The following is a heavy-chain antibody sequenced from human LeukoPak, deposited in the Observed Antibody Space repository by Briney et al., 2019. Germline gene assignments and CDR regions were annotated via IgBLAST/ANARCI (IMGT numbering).Heavy chain of an antibody. V-gene: IGHV1-2*02. J-gene: IGHJ4*02. CDR2: INPNSGGT. D-gene: IGHD2-21*01. CDR1: GYTFTGYY. Sequence: ASVKVSCKASGYTFTGYYMHWVRQAPGQGPEWMGWINPNSGGTNYAQKFQGRVTMTRDTSISTAYMELSRLRSDDTAVYYCAREARGGDCSELDYWGQGTLVTVSS. CDR3: AREARGGDCSELDY.